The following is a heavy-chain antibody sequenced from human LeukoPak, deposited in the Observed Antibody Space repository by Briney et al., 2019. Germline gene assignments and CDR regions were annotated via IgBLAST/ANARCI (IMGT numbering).Heavy chain of an antibody. V-gene: IGHV4-39*01. J-gene: IGHJ5*02. CDR3: ARRERFVVVPAAIPGFDP. CDR2: IYYSGST. CDR1: GDSISSSSYY. D-gene: IGHD2-2*01. Sequence: SETLSLTCTVSGDSISSSSYYWGWIRQPPGKGLEWIGSIYYSGSTYYNPSLKSRGTIAGDTSKNQSSLKLSAVTAADTAVYYCARRERFVVVPAAIPGFDPWGQGTLVTVSS.